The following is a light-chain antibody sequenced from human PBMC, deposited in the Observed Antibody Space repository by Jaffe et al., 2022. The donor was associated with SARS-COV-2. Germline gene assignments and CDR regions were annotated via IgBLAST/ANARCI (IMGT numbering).Light chain of an antibody. CDR1: SLRSYY. V-gene: IGLV3-19*01. J-gene: IGLJ3*02. Sequence: SSELTQDPAVSVALGQTVRITCQGDSLRSYYATWYQQKPGQAPILVIYGYNNRPSGIPDRFSGSSSGDTASLTITGAQAEDEADYYCYSRDSSDVHLFGGGTKLTVL. CDR2: GYN. CDR3: YSRDSSDVHL.